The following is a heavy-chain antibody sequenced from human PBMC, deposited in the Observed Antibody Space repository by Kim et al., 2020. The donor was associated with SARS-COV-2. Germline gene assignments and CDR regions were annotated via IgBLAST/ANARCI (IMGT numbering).Heavy chain of an antibody. Sequence: GGSLRLSCAASGFTVSSNYMSWVRQAPGKGLEWVSVIYSGGSTYYADSVKGRFTISRDNSKNTLYLQMNSLRAEDTAVYYCAREWIQLWPQYYGMDVWGQGTTVTVSS. D-gene: IGHD5-18*01. CDR1: GFTVSSNY. J-gene: IGHJ6*02. V-gene: IGHV3-66*01. CDR2: IYSGGST. CDR3: AREWIQLWPQYYGMDV.